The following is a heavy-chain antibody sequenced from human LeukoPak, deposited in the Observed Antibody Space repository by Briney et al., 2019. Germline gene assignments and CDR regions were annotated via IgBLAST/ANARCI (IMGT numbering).Heavy chain of an antibody. CDR3: VRGAYDFWSGYYLYYYGMDV. V-gene: IGHV3-7*01. Sequence: GGSLRLSCAASGFTFSSYWMSWVRQAPGKGLEWVANIKQDGSEKYYVDSVKGRFTISRDNAKNSLYLQMNSLRAEDTAVYYCVRGAYDFWSGYYLYYYGMDVWGQGTTVTVS. D-gene: IGHD3-3*01. CDR1: GFTFSSYW. CDR2: IKQDGSEK. J-gene: IGHJ6*02.